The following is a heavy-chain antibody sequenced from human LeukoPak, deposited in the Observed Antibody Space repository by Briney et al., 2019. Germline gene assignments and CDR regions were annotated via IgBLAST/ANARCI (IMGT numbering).Heavy chain of an antibody. D-gene: IGHD1-26*01. CDR3: AREEALGSGSFDY. V-gene: IGHV4-59*01. CDR2: IYYSEST. J-gene: IGHJ4*02. CDR1: GGSISSYY. Sequence: SETLSLTCTVSGGSISSYYWSWIRQPPGKGLEWIGYIYYSESTSYNPSLKSRVTISVDTSKNQFSLKLSSVTAADTAVYYCAREEALGSGSFDYWGQGTLVTVSS.